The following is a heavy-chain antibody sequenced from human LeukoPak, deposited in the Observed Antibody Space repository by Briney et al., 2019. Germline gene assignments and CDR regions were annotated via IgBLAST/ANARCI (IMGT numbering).Heavy chain of an antibody. Sequence: GGSLRLSCAASGFTVSSNYMSWVRQAPGKGLEWVSVIYGSTYTYYADSVKGRLTISRDNSKNTLFLQMNSLRADDAAIYYCARDRRGYYGYGMDVWGQGTTVTVSS. D-gene: IGHD3-10*01. CDR2: IYGSTYT. CDR1: GFTVSSNY. V-gene: IGHV3-53*01. CDR3: ARDRRGYYGYGMDV. J-gene: IGHJ6*02.